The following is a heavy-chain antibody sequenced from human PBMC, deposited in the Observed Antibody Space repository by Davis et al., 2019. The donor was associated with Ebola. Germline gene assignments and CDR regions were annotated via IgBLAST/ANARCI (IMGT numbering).Heavy chain of an antibody. CDR3: ARETAMIVVVITALDY. D-gene: IGHD3-22*01. Sequence: GGSLRLSCAASGFTFSSYAMSWVRQAPGKGLEWVSAISGSGGSTYYADSVKGRFTISRDNSKNTLYLQMNSLRAEDTAVYYCARETAMIVVVITALDYWGQGTLVTVSS. V-gene: IGHV3-23*01. CDR2: ISGSGGST. CDR1: GFTFSSYA. J-gene: IGHJ4*02.